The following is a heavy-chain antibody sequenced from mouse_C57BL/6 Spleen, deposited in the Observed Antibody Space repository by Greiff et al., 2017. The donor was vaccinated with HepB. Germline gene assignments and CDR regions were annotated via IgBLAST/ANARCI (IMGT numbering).Heavy chain of an antibody. CDR3: ARRCIESNYDYFDY. CDR2: INPNNGGT. Sequence: EVKLQESGPELVKPGASVKISCKASGYTFTDYYMNWVKQSHGKSLEWIGDINPNNGGTSYNQKFKGKATLTVDKSSSTAYMELRSLTSEDSAVYYCARRCIESNYDYFDYWGQGTTLTVSS. V-gene: IGHV1-26*01. J-gene: IGHJ2*01. D-gene: IGHD2-5*01. CDR1: GYTFTDYY.